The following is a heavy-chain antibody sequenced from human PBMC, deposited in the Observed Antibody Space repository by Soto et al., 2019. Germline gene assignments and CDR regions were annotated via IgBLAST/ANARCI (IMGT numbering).Heavy chain of an antibody. D-gene: IGHD3-3*01. CDR2: ISGSGGST. Sequence: PGGSLRLPCAASWFTFFSHALSWVRPAPGKGVEWGSAISGSGGSTYYADSVKGRFTISRDNSKNTLYLQMNSLRAEDTAVYYCAKCGYDFWSSHHPISYYYYGMDVWGQGTTVTVSS. CDR3: AKCGYDFWSSHHPISYYYYGMDV. CDR1: WFTFFSHA. V-gene: IGHV3-23*01. J-gene: IGHJ6*02.